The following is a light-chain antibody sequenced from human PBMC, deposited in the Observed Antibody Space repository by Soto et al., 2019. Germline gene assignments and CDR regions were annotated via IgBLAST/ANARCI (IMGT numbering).Light chain of an antibody. J-gene: IGLJ2*01. V-gene: IGLV1-47*01. CDR1: SSNIGRNF. Sequence: QSVLTQPPSASGTPGQRVTISCSGRSSNIGRNFVYWYQQFPGTAPKLLIYRNNQRPSGVPDRFSGSKSGTSASLAISGLRSEDEADYYCSTWDDTLSVVFGGGTKLTVL. CDR3: STWDDTLSVV. CDR2: RNN.